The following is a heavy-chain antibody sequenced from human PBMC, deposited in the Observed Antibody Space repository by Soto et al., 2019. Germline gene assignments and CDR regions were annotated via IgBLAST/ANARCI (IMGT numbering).Heavy chain of an antibody. CDR1: GFTFSNAW. J-gene: IGHJ4*02. V-gene: IGHV3-15*01. CDR2: IKSKIYGGTT. Sequence: SLRLSCAASGFTFSNAWMSWVRQAPGKGLEWIGRIKSKIYGGTTDYAGSVKGRFTISRDDSKNTLYLQMNSLKTEDTASYYCRWALDCSGSRCIDYWGQGTLVTVSS. CDR3: RWALDCSGSRCIDY. D-gene: IGHD2-2*01.